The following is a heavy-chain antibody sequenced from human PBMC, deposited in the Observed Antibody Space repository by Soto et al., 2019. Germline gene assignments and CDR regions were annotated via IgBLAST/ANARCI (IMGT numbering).Heavy chain of an antibody. Sequence: QITLKESGPTLVKPTQTLTLTCTFSGFLLSTSGVGVGWIRQPPGKALEWLALIYWDDDKRYSPSLKSRLTITKDTSKNQVVLTMTNMDPVDTATYYCAHRQDYDSSGYTYFDYWGQGTLVTVSS. D-gene: IGHD3-22*01. CDR1: GFLLSTSGVG. J-gene: IGHJ4*02. CDR2: IYWDDDK. V-gene: IGHV2-5*02. CDR3: AHRQDYDSSGYTYFDY.